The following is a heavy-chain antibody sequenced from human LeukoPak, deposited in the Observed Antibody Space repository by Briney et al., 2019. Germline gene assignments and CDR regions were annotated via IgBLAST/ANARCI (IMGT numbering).Heavy chain of an antibody. CDR2: IGGIGAST. CDR3: AKAADGDYVNWFDP. D-gene: IGHD4-17*01. V-gene: IGHV3-23*01. J-gene: IGHJ5*02. CDR1: GFTFSSHA. Sequence: GGSLRLSCAASGFTFSSHAMNWVRQAPGKGLEWVSSIGGIGASTYYADSVKGRFTISRDNSKNTLYLQMNSLRAEDTALYYCAKAADGDYVNWFDPWGQGILVIVSS.